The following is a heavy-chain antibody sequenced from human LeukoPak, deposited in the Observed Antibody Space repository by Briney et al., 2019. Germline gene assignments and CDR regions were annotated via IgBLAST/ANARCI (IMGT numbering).Heavy chain of an antibody. D-gene: IGHD4-23*01. Sequence: GGSLRLSCAASGFTFSSYAMHWVRQAPGKGLEWVAVISYDGSNKYYADSVKGRFTISRDNSKNTLYLQMNSLRAEDTAVYYCARDAGGNSSSEHFDYWGQGTLVTVSS. CDR1: GFTFSSYA. CDR2: ISYDGSNK. CDR3: ARDAGGNSSSEHFDY. V-gene: IGHV3-30-3*01. J-gene: IGHJ4*02.